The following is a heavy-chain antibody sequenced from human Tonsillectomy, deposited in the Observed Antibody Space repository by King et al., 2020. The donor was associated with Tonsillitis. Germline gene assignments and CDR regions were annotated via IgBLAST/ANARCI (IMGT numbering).Heavy chain of an antibody. Sequence: VQLVESGGGLVQPGGSLRLSCAASGFTFSSYAMSWVRQAPGKGLEWVSAISGSGGSTDYADSVKGRFTISRDKSKNTPYLQMNSLRVEDTAVYYCAKARGVAVGGISDGRFDYWGPGTLGTVSS. D-gene: IGHD6-19*01. V-gene: IGHV3-23*04. CDR2: ISGSGGST. CDR1: GFTFSSYA. J-gene: IGHJ4*02. CDR3: AKARGVAVGGISDGRFDY.